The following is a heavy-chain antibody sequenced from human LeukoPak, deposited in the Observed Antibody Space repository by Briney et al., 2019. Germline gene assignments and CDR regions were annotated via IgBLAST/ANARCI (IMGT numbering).Heavy chain of an antibody. V-gene: IGHV4-59*01. J-gene: IGHJ5*02. D-gene: IGHD6-19*01. CDR2: IYHSGGT. CDR1: GGSISSYY. CDR3: ARDNGGSGWHWFDP. Sequence: SETLSLTCTVSGGSISSYYWNWIRQPPGKGLEWIGYIYHSGGTNYNPSLKSRVIISVDTSKNQLSLKLSSVTAADTAVYYCARDNGGSGWHWFDPWGQGTLVTVSS.